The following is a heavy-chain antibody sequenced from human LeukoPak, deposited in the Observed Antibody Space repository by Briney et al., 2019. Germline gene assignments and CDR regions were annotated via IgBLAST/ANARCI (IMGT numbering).Heavy chain of an antibody. D-gene: IGHD2-21*02. J-gene: IGHJ4*02. CDR3: ARERIAYCGGDCSYDY. CDR1: GYTFTSYG. V-gene: IGHV1-18*01. Sequence: WASVKVSCKASGYTFTSYGISWVRQAPGQGLEWMGWISAYNGNTNYAQKLQGRVTMTTDTSTSTAYMELRSLRSDDTAVYYCARERIAYCGGDCSYDYWGQGTLVTVSS. CDR2: ISAYNGNT.